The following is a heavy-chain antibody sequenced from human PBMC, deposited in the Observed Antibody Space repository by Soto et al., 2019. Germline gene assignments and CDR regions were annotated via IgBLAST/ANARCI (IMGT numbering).Heavy chain of an antibody. J-gene: IGHJ4*02. V-gene: IGHV4-59*08. CDR3: ARHAGRAPTTTRFDY. CDR1: GGSISSYY. Sequence: SETLSLTCTVSGGSISSYYWSWIRQPPGKGLEWTGYIYYSGSTNYNPSLKSRVTISVDTSKNQFSLKLSSVTAADTAVYYCARHAGRAPTTTRFDYWGQGTLVTVSS. D-gene: IGHD4-17*01. CDR2: IYYSGST.